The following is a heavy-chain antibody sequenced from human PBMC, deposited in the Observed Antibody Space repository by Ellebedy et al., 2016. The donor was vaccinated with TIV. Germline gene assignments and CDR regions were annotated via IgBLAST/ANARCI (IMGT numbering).Heavy chain of an antibody. D-gene: IGHD2-21*01. Sequence: PGGSLRLSCAASGFTFSSYAMTWVRQAPGKGLEWVSAISGRGGTTYYADSVKGRFTISRDNSENTLYLQMNSLRAEDTAVYYCARGLVGYSSVYGYWGQGTLVTVSS. CDR3: ARGLVGYSSVYGY. V-gene: IGHV3-23*01. CDR1: GFTFSSYA. CDR2: ISGRGGTT. J-gene: IGHJ4*02.